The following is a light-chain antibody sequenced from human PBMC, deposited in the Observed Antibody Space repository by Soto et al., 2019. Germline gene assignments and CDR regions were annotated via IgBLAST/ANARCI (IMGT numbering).Light chain of an antibody. Sequence: DSVMTRSPLSLPVTPGEPASISCSSSQSLLHSNGYNYLDWYLQKPGQSPQLLIYLGSNRASGVPERFSGSGSGTDFTLKISRVEAEDVGVYYCMQALQTPWTFNQGTKVDIK. J-gene: IGKJ1*01. CDR3: MQALQTPWT. V-gene: IGKV2-28*01. CDR1: QSLLHSNGYNY. CDR2: LGS.